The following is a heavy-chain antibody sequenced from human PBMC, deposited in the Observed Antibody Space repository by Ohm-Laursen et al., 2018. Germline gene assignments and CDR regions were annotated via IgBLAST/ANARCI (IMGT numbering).Heavy chain of an antibody. CDR2: ISRNSGSI. V-gene: IGHV3-9*01. CDR1: GFTFDDYA. Sequence: PRLSCSASGFTFDDYAMHWVRQAPGKGLEWVSGISRNSGSIGYADSVKGRFTISRDNAKNSLYLQMNSLRAEDTALYYCAKDSSGGYYGMHVWGQGTTVTVSS. CDR3: AKDSSGGYYGMHV. J-gene: IGHJ6*02. D-gene: IGHD3-10*01.